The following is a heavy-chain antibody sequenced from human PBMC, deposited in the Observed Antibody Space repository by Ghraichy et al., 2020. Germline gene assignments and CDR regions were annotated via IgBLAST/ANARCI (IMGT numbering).Heavy chain of an antibody. J-gene: IGHJ6*02. CDR1: GFTLSSYW. CDR3: ARDFWNGYYYYYGMDV. Sequence: GESLNISCAASGFTLSSYWLTWVRQAPGKGLEWVANIKQDGSEKYYVDSVKGRFSISRDNAKNSLYLQMNSLRAEDTAVYYCARDFWNGYYYYYGMDVWGQGTTVTVSS. D-gene: IGHD3-3*01. CDR2: IKQDGSEK. V-gene: IGHV3-7*01.